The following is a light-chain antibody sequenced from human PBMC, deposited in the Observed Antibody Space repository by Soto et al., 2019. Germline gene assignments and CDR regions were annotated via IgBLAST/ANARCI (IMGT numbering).Light chain of an antibody. CDR2: DAS. CDR3: QQYGRSPT. J-gene: IGKJ4*01. Sequence: EIVLTQSPGTLSLSPGERATLSCRASQSVSSSYLAWYQKKPGQAPRLLIYDASSRATGIPDRFSGSGSGTNFTLTISRLEPEDFGVYYCQQYGRSPTFGGGTKVEIK. V-gene: IGKV3-20*01. CDR1: QSVSSSY.